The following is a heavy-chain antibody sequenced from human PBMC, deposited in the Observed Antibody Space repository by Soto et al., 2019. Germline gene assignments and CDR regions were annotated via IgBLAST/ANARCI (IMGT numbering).Heavy chain of an antibody. J-gene: IGHJ4*02. V-gene: IGHV4-39*02. Sequence: SETLSLTCSVSGGSITNNTYYWDWIRQPPGKGLEWIGSIFHSGRTYYNPSLKSRVTMSVDTSTNQFSLKLTSVTALDTAVYYCARDDYGSGFFDYWGRGTLVTVSS. CDR2: IFHSGRT. CDR1: GGSITNNTYY. D-gene: IGHD3-10*01. CDR3: ARDDYGSGFFDY.